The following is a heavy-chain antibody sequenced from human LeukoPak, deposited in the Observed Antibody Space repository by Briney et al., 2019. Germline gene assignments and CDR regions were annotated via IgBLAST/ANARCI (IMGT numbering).Heavy chain of an antibody. CDR3: AREEVIAAAGPTLDY. Sequence: ASVKVSCKASGYTFTDYYMHWVRQARGQGLEWMGWINLNSGGTNYAQKFQGSVTMTSDTSISTDYMELSRLRSDDTAVFYCAREEVIAAAGPTLDYWGQGALVTVSS. D-gene: IGHD6-13*01. CDR1: GYTFTDYY. CDR2: INLNSGGT. V-gene: IGHV1-2*02. J-gene: IGHJ4*02.